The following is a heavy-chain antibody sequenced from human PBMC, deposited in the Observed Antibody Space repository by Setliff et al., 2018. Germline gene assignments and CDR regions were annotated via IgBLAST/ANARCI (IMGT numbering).Heavy chain of an antibody. V-gene: IGHV3-74*01. Sequence: PGGSLRLSCAAAGFTFSSHWMHWVRQAPGKRLMRVSRINNDGSSTTYEESVKGRFPISRENAKNTLYLQMNSLRAEDTAVYYCARAHSSTLSAHDYWGQGTLVTVSS. CDR1: GFTFSSHW. CDR3: ARAHSSTLSAHDY. D-gene: IGHD2-2*01. CDR2: INNDGSST. J-gene: IGHJ4*02.